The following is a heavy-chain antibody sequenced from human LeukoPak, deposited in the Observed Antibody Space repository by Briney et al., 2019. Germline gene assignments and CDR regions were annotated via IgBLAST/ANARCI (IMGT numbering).Heavy chain of an antibody. V-gene: IGHV5-10-1*01. Sequence: GESLQISCKGSGNSYTSYWISWVRQMPGKGLEWMGRIDPSDSYTNYSPSFQGHVTISADKSISTAYLQWSSLKASDTAMYYCASDSSGYYIDYWGQGTLVTVSS. CDR2: IDPSDSYT. CDR3: ASDSSGYYIDY. D-gene: IGHD3-22*01. J-gene: IGHJ4*02. CDR1: GNSYTSYW.